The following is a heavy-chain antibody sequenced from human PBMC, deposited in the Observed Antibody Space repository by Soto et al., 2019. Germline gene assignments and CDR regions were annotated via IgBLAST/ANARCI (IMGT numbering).Heavy chain of an antibody. CDR1: GYSFTTYW. V-gene: IGHV5-51*01. D-gene: IGHD2-15*01. CDR2: IYPGDSDT. Sequence: GESLKISCKGSGYSFTTYWIGWVRQMPGKGLEWMGIIYPGDSDTRYSPSFQGQVTISADKSISTAYLQWSSLKASDTAMYYCARQAVVAASPRWFDPWGQGTLVTVSS. CDR3: ARQAVVAASPRWFDP. J-gene: IGHJ5*02.